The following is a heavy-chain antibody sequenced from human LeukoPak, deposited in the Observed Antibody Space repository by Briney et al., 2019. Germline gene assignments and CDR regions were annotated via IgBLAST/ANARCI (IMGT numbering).Heavy chain of an antibody. J-gene: IGHJ4*02. CDR2: INPNSGGT. CDR3: ARNSRELLQYFDY. V-gene: IGHV1-2*02. D-gene: IGHD1-26*01. CDR1: GYTFTGYY. Sequence: ASVKVSCKASGYTFTGYYMHLVRQAPGQGLEWMGWINPNSGGTNYAQKFQGRVTMTRDTSISTAYMELSRLRSDDTAVYYCARNSRELLQYFDYWGQGTLVTVSS.